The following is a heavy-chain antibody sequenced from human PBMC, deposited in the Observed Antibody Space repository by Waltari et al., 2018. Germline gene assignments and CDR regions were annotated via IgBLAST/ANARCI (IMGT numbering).Heavy chain of an antibody. CDR3: ARGRLSSTRLFGWFDP. D-gene: IGHD2-2*01. V-gene: IGHV1-69*10. CDR2: IIPILGIA. Sequence: QVQLVQSGAEVKKPGSSVKVSCKASGGTFSSYAISWVRQAPGQGLEWMGGIIPILGIANYAQKFQGRVTITADKSTSTAYMELSSLRSEDTAVYYCARGRLSSTRLFGWFDPWGQGTLVTVSS. CDR1: GGTFSSYA. J-gene: IGHJ5*02.